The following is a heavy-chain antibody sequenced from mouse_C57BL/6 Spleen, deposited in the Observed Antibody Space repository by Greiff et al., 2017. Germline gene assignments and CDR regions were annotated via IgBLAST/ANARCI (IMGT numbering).Heavy chain of an antibody. CDR3: HDETY. D-gene: IGHD2-12*01. CDR1: GYTFTDYY. V-gene: IGHV1-26*01. J-gene: IGHJ3*01. Sequence: EVQLQQSGPELVKPGASVKISCKASGYTFTDYYMNWVKQSHGKSLEWIGDINPNNGGTSYNQKFKSKATLAVDKSSSTAYMELRSLTSEDSAVYNCHDETYWGQGTLVTVSA. CDR2: INPNNGGT.